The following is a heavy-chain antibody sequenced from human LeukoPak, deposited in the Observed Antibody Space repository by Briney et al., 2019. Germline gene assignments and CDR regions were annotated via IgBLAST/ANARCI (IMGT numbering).Heavy chain of an antibody. Sequence: SETLSLTCTVSGGSISSYYWSWIRQPPGKGLKWIGYIYYSGSTNYNPSLKSRVTISVDTSKNQFSLKLSSVTAADTAVYYCARVPGGGTAANWGQGTMVTVSS. D-gene: IGHD1-7*01. CDR3: ARVPGGGTAAN. CDR1: GGSISSYY. V-gene: IGHV4-59*01. J-gene: IGHJ3*01. CDR2: IYYSGST.